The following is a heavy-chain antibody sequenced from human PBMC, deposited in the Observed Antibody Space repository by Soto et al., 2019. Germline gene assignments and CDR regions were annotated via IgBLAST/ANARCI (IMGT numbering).Heavy chain of an antibody. D-gene: IGHD3-3*01. CDR1: GFIFTDYY. J-gene: IGHJ6*02. CDR3: ARYDVSYYGVDV. V-gene: IGHV3-11*05. CDR2: ISTGATYT. Sequence: QVQLVDSGGGLVKPGGSLRLSCAASGFIFTDYYMSWIRQAPGKGLEWLSYISTGATYTNYADSVKGRFTISRDNAKNSLDLQMNSLRAEDAAVYYCARYDVSYYGVDVWGRGTTVTVSS.